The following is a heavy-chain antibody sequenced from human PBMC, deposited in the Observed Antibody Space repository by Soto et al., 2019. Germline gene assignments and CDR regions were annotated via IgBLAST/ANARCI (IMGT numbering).Heavy chain of an antibody. CDR3: ARVSGSYVNYGMDV. CDR1: GGSISSYY. Sequence: SDPLSLTCTVSGGSISSYYWSWIRQPPGKGLEWIGYIYYSGSTNYNPSLKSRVTISVDTSKNQFSLKLSSVTAADTAVYYCARVSGSYVNYGMDVWGQGTTVTVSS. CDR2: IYYSGST. J-gene: IGHJ6*02. V-gene: IGHV4-59*07. D-gene: IGHD1-26*01.